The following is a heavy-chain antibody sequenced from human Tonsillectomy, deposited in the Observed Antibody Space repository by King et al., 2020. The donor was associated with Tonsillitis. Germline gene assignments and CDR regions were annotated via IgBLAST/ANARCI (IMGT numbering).Heavy chain of an antibody. J-gene: IGHJ4*02. CDR1: GGSIRSYY. Sequence: QLQESGPGVVKPSETLSLTCTVSGGSIRSYYWSWIRQPPGKGLEWIGYIYYSGSTSYNPSLKSRVTISVDTSKNQFSLNLSSVTAADTAVYYCASGYGGSSWYPYYFDYWGQGTLVTVSS. V-gene: IGHV4-59*08. D-gene: IGHD6-13*01. CDR2: IYYSGST. CDR3: ASGYGGSSWYPYYFDY.